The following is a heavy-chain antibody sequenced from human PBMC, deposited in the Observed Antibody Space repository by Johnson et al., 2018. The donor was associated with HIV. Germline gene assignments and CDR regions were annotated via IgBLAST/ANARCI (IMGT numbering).Heavy chain of an antibody. CDR2: IRSKANSYAP. D-gene: IGHD3-22*01. V-gene: IGHV3-73*01. CDR3: AREVHYDSSYYYERYAFDV. J-gene: IGHJ3*01. Sequence: VQLVESGGGVVRRGGSLRLSCATSGFTFSGSAMHWVRQASGKGLEWVGRIRSKANSYAPAYAESVEGRVTSTRDDSKNTGVLQMNSLRAEDTAVYYCAREVHYDSSYYYERYAFDVWGQGTTVIVSS. CDR1: GFTFSGSA.